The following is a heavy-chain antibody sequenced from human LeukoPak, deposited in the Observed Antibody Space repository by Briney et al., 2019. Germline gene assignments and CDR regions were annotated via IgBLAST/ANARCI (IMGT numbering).Heavy chain of an antibody. Sequence: PGGSLRLSCVASGFEFGIHDMSWGRQAPGKGPEWVSSISGSGTDTYYTDSVKGRFTISRDTSKNTLYMQMNNLRVEDTAVYYCVKGFHFDWWGQGTLVTVSS. CDR2: ISGSGTDT. CDR3: VKGFHFDW. V-gene: IGHV3-23*01. CDR1: GFEFGIHD. J-gene: IGHJ4*02.